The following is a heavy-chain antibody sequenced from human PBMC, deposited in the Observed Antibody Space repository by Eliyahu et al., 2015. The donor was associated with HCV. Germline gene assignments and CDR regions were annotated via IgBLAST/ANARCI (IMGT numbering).Heavy chain of an antibody. D-gene: IGHD6-25*01. Sequence: EVQLLESGGGLVQPGGSLRXSXAXXGXTFSSYAMSWVRQAPGEGLEWVSAISGSGGSTYYADSVKGRFTISRDNSKNTLYLQMNSLRAEDTAVYYCAKGRPIDYWGQGTLVTVSS. J-gene: IGHJ4*02. CDR1: GXTFSSYA. V-gene: IGHV3-23*01. CDR2: ISGSGGST. CDR3: AKGRPIDY.